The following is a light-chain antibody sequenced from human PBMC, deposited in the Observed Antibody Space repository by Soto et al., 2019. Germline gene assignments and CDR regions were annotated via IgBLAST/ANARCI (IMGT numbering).Light chain of an antibody. J-gene: IGKJ5*01. Sequence: DIELTQSPSVLSASVGDTVTITCRASQALSNHLAWYQQKPGKAPDLLIYSASTLRSGVPSRFSGSGSGTDFTLTIRSLQPDDFATYYCQQYNSYPITFGQGTRLEIK. CDR2: SAS. CDR3: QQYNSYPIT. CDR1: QALSNH. V-gene: IGKV1-9*01.